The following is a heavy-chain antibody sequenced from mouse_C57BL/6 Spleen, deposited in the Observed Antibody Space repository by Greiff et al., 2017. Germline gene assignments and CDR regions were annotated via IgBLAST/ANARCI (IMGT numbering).Heavy chain of an antibody. J-gene: IGHJ2*01. CDR1: GYTFTDYN. D-gene: IGHD2-13*01. V-gene: IGHV1-22*01. CDR3: ARLTGPLYYFDY. CDR2: INPNNGGT. Sequence: VQLQQSGPELVKPGASVKMSCKASGYTFTDYNMHWVKQSHGKSLEWIGYINPNNGGTSYNQKFKGKATLTVNKSSSTAYMELRSLTSEDSAVYYCARLTGPLYYFDYWGQGTTLTVSS.